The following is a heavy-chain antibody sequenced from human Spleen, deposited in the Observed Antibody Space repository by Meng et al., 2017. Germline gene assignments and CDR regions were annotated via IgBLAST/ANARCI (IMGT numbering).Heavy chain of an antibody. CDR3: ARVTMIVGVIVTADAFDI. Sequence: GSLRLSCSVSGYSISNGYSWGWIRQPPGKGLEWIGNIYHSGSTYYNPSLKSRVTISVDTSKNQFSLKLSSVTAADTAVYYCARVTMIVGVIVTADAFDIWGQGTMVTVSS. CDR2: IYHSGST. V-gene: IGHV4-38-2*02. J-gene: IGHJ3*02. D-gene: IGHD3-22*01. CDR1: GYSISNGYS.